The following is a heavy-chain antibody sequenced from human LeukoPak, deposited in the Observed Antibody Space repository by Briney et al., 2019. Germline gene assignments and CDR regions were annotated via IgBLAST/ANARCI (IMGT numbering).Heavy chain of an antibody. D-gene: IGHD3-16*01. CDR3: ARVEKTGGTAFDI. Sequence: SETLSLTCTVSGGSISTFFWNWIRQPPGKGLEWIGYISYSGSTNYNPSLESRVTISVDTSMDQFSLRLSSVTAADTAVYYCARVEKTGGTAFDIWGQGTMVTVSS. CDR1: GGSISTFF. CDR2: ISYSGST. J-gene: IGHJ3*02. V-gene: IGHV4-59*01.